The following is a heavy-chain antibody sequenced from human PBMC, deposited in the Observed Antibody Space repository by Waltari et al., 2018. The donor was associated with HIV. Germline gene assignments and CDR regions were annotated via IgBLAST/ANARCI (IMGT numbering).Heavy chain of an antibody. D-gene: IGHD3-10*01. CDR3: ARDRSRDMGRGIFDY. J-gene: IGHJ4*02. Sequence: EVQLVESGGGLVQPGGSLRLSCAASGFTFRTYWMSWVRQAPGQWLEWMANIKEDGSEKYYADSVKGRFTISRDNVKNSLYLQMNSLRDEDTAVYYCARDRSRDMGRGIFDYWGQGTLVTVSS. CDR2: IKEDGSEK. CDR1: GFTFRTYW. V-gene: IGHV3-7*01.